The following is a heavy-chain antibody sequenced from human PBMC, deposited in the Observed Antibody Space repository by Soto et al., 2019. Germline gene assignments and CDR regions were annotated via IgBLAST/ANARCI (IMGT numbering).Heavy chain of an antibody. Sequence: ASVKVSCKASGYTFTSYCISWVRQAPGQGLEWMGWISAYNGNTDYAQNLQGRVTMTTDTSTSTAYMELRSLRSDDTAVYYCARPLYYGSGSLYGMDVWGQGTTVTVSS. CDR2: ISAYNGNT. CDR1: GYTFTSYC. CDR3: ARPLYYGSGSLYGMDV. V-gene: IGHV1-18*04. J-gene: IGHJ6*02. D-gene: IGHD3-10*01.